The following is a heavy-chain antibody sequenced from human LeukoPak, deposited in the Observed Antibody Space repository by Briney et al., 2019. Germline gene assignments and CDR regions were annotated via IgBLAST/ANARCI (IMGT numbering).Heavy chain of an antibody. J-gene: IGHJ4*02. CDR1: GFTFSSYA. CDR2: ISYDGSNK. V-gene: IGHV3-30-3*01. D-gene: IGHD6-13*01. CDR3: AKDRTPSSSWYRGALDY. Sequence: GGSLRLSCAASGFTFSSYAMHWVRQAPGKGLEWVAVISYDGSNKYYADSVKGRFTISRDNAKNSLYLQMNSLRAEDTALYYCAKDRTPSSSWYRGALDYWGQGTLVTVSS.